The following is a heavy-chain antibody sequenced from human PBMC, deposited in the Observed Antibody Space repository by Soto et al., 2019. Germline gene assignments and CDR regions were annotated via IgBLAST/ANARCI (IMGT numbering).Heavy chain of an antibody. CDR2: IYHSGST. Sequence: QVQLQESGPGLVKPSGTLSLTCAVSGGSISSSNWWSWVRQPPGKGLEWIGEIYHSGSTNYNPSLTSRVTISVDKSKNQFSLKLSSVTAADTAVYYCARGGAAAAEMYYFDYWGQGTLVTVSS. D-gene: IGHD6-13*01. V-gene: IGHV4-4*02. CDR3: ARGGAAAAEMYYFDY. J-gene: IGHJ4*02. CDR1: GGSISSSNW.